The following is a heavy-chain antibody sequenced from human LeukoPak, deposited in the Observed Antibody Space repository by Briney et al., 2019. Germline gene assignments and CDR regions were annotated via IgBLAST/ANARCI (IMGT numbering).Heavy chain of an antibody. J-gene: IGHJ3*02. CDR2: INTNTGNP. CDR3: AREDGIAVAGTDAFDI. D-gene: IGHD6-19*01. V-gene: IGHV7-4-1*01. CDR1: GYTFTSYA. Sequence: ASVKVSCKASGYTFTSYAMNWVRQAPGQGLEWMGWINTNTGNPTYAQGFTGRFVFSLDTSVSTAYPQICSLKAEDTAVYYCAREDGIAVAGTDAFDIWGQGTMVTVSS.